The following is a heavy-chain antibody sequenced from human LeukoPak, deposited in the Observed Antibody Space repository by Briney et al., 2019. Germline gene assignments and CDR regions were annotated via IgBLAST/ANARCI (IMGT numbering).Heavy chain of an antibody. CDR3: AKLAGPITLVAMDV. J-gene: IGHJ6*02. CDR1: GFTFNNYA. V-gene: IGHV3-23*01. Sequence: PGGSLRLSCAASGFTFNNYAMSWVRQAPGEGLEWVSAISGSGGSTYYADSVKGRFTISRDNSKNTLYLQMNSLRAEDTAVYYCAKLAGPITLVAMDVWGQGTTVTVSS. CDR2: ISGSGGST.